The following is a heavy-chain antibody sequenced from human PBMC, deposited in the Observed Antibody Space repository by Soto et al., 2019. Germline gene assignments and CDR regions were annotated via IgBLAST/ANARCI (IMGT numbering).Heavy chain of an antibody. V-gene: IGHV3-30-3*01. Sequence: QVRLVESGGGVVQPGRSLRLSCTASGFSFSSYAMYWFRQPPGKGLEWVAVISHDGINKHYAESVKGRVTVSRDKSNPSLDLQLNSLRGEDTAMYYCARDMYSSDYFVKWFEPWGQGTLVTVSS. J-gene: IGHJ5*02. CDR2: ISHDGINK. CDR3: ARDMYSSDYFVKWFEP. D-gene: IGHD6-19*01. CDR1: GFSFSSYA.